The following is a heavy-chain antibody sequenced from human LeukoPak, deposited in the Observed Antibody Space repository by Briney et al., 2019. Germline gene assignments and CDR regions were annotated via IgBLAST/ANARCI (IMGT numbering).Heavy chain of an antibody. CDR3: ARAVGDNSLYDY. V-gene: IGHV3-11*04. CDR1: GFTFSDYY. J-gene: IGHJ4*02. CDR2: ISSSSSII. Sequence: GGSLRLSCAASGFTFSDYYMTWIRQAPGKGLEWVSYISSSSSIIYYADSVKGRFTISRDNAKNSLYLQMNSLRAEDTAVYYCARAVGDNSLYDYWGQGSLVTVSS. D-gene: IGHD3-22*01.